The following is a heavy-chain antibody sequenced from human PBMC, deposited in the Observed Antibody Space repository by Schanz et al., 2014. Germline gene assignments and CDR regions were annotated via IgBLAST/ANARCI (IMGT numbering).Heavy chain of an antibody. CDR3: AKIERNED. CDR1: GFSFSDYY. J-gene: IGHJ4*02. V-gene: IGHV3-23*01. CDR2: ISGSGGST. D-gene: IGHD1-1*01. Sequence: VHLLESGGGLVEPGGSLRLSCAASGFSFSDYYMSWIRQAPGKGLEWVSAISGSGGSTYYADSVKGRFTISRDNSKNTLYLQMNSRRAEDTAVYFCAKIERNEDWGQGTLVTVSS.